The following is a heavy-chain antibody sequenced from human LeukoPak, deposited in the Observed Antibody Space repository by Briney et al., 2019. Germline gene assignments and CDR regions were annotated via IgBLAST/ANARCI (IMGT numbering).Heavy chain of an antibody. Sequence: GGSLTLSCAASGFNCSSYWMSRFRQAPGKELNWVANIKQDGSEKYYVDSVKGRFTISRDNAKNSLYLQMNSLRAEDTAVYYCARAPYSDYEVYFDYWGQGTLVTVSS. J-gene: IGHJ4*02. V-gene: IGHV3-7*01. CDR3: ARAPYSDYEVYFDY. D-gene: IGHD5-12*01. CDR2: IKQDGSEK. CDR1: GFNCSSYW.